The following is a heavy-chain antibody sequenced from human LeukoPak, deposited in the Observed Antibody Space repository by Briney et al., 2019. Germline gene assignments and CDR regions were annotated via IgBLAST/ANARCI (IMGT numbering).Heavy chain of an antibody. J-gene: IGHJ3*02. CDR3: ARPSGPGVMGAFDI. V-gene: IGHV5-51*01. CDR2: IYPSNSDI. Sequence: GESLKISCKGSGYSFTSYWIGWVRQMPGTGLEWMGIIYPSNSDITYSPSFQGQVTISADKSISTAYLQWSSLQASDTAMYYCARPSGPGVMGAFDIWGQGTMVTVSS. D-gene: IGHD6-19*01. CDR1: GYSFTSYW.